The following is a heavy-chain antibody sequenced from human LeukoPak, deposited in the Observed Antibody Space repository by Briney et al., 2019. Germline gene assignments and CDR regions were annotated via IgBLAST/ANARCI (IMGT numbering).Heavy chain of an antibody. CDR2: ISYSGST. CDR1: GGSISSNNYY. CDR3: ARPGYYYDSSGYHYRDY. Sequence: PSETLSLTCTVSGGSISSNNYYWGWIRQPPGKGLEWIGSISYSGSTYYNPSLKSRGTISVDTSKNQFSLKLTSVAAADTAVYYCARPGYYYDSSGYHYRDYWGQGTLVTVSS. J-gene: IGHJ4*02. D-gene: IGHD3-22*01. V-gene: IGHV4-39*01.